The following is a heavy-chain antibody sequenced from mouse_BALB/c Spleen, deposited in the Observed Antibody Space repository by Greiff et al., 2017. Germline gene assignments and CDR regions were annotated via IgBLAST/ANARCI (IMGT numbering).Heavy chain of an antibody. CDR1: GFTFSNYW. CDR2: IRLKSNNYAT. V-gene: IGHV6-6*02. J-gene: IGHJ2*01. Sequence: EVKLQESGGGLVQPGGSMKLSCVASGFTFSNYWMNWVRQSPEKGLEWVAEIRLKSNNYATHYAESVKGRFTISRDDSKSSVYLQMNNLRAEDTGIYYCTRPDGYCFDYWGQGTTLTVSS. CDR3: TRPDGYCFDY. D-gene: IGHD2-3*01.